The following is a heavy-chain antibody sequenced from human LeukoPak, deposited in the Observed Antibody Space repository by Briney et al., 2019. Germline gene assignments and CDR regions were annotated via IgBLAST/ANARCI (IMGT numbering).Heavy chain of an antibody. CDR1: GYTFTSYD. D-gene: IGHD2-15*01. J-gene: IGHJ4*02. Sequence: ASVKVSCKASGYTFTSYDINWVRQATGQGLEWMGWMNPNSGNTGYAQKFQGRVTMTRNTSISTAYLQWSTLKASDTAMYYCARLAVAQRSFDYWGQGTLVTVSS. V-gene: IGHV1-8*01. CDR2: MNPNSGNT. CDR3: ARLAVAQRSFDY.